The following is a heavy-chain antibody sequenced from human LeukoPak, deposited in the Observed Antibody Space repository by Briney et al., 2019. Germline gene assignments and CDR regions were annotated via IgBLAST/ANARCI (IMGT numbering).Heavy chain of an antibody. D-gene: IGHD6-13*01. V-gene: IGHV4-59*01. CDR2: IYYSGST. CDR1: GGSISSYY. Sequence: SETLSLTCTVSGGSISSYYWSWIRQPPGKGLEWIGYIYYSGSTNYNPSLKSRVTISVDTSKNQFSPKLSSVTAADTAVYYCARNGIAAAGLYYYYYYMDVWGKGTTVTVSS. CDR3: ARNGIAAAGLYYYYYYMDV. J-gene: IGHJ6*03.